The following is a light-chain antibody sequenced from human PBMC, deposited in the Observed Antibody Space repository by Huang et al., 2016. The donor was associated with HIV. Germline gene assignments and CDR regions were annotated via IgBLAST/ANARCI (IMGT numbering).Light chain of an antibody. CDR3: QQYKSFPWT. CDR2: DAS. J-gene: IGKJ1*01. Sequence: DIQMTQSPSTLSASVGDRVTITCRATQSISTWLAWYQQKPGKAPNLLIYDASSLQSGVPSRFSGRGSGTEFTLTISSLQPDDFATYYCQQYKSFPWTFGQGTKVEI. V-gene: IGKV1-5*01. CDR1: QSISTW.